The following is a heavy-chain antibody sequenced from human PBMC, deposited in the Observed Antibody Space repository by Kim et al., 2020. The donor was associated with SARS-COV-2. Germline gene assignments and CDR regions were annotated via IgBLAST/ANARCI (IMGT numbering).Heavy chain of an antibody. CDR3: ATVVFYYDAGYFKI. J-gene: IGHJ1*01. Sequence: GGSLRLSCAASGYTVTYSYMGWVRQAPGKGLEWVSFIYSGGNTIYADSVKGRLIISRDHSKNTLYLQMNSLRAEDTAVYYCATVVFYYDAGYFKIWGQGTLVTVSS. V-gene: IGHV3-66*01. CDR2: IYSGGNT. D-gene: IGHD3-22*01. CDR1: GYTVTYSY.